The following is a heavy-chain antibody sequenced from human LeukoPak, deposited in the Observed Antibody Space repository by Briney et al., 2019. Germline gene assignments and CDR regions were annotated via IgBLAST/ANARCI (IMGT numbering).Heavy chain of an antibody. CDR1: GYTFTAYY. CDR3: ARDLDYYDSSGYGSHAFDI. V-gene: IGHV1-2*02. CDR2: INPNSGGT. J-gene: IGHJ3*02. Sequence: VASVKVSCKASGYTFTAYYMHWVRQVPGQGLEWMGWINPNSGGTNYAQKFQGRVTMTRDTYIGIAYMELSRLRSDDTAVYCCARDLDYYDSSGYGSHAFDIWGQGTMVTVSS. D-gene: IGHD3-22*01.